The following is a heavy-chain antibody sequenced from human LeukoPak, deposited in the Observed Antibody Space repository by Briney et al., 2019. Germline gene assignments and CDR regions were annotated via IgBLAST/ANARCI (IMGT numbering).Heavy chain of an antibody. CDR3: TTHQWLVPHSLDY. D-gene: IGHD6-19*01. CDR2: IKSNTDGGTA. CDR1: GFTFRNAW. V-gene: IGHV3-15*01. J-gene: IGHJ4*02. Sequence: GGSLRLSCAASGFTFRNAWMTWVRQAPGKGLEWVGRIKSNTDGGTADYAAPVKGRFTISRADSKNTLYLQMNSLKTEDTAVYYCTTHQWLVPHSLDYWGQGALVTVSS.